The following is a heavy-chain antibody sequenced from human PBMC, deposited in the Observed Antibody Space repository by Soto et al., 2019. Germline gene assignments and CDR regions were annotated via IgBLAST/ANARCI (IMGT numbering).Heavy chain of an antibody. D-gene: IGHD4-17*01. CDR2: IIPIFGTA. CDR1: GGIFSSYA. Sequence: QVQLVQSGAEVKKPGSSVKVSCKASGGIFSSYAISWVRQAPGQGLEWMGGIIPIFGTANYAQKFQGRVTITADESTSKAYIELSSLRFEDTAVYYCARTLGDYEYYYYGMDVWGQGTTVTVSS. V-gene: IGHV1-69*12. J-gene: IGHJ6*02. CDR3: ARTLGDYEYYYYGMDV.